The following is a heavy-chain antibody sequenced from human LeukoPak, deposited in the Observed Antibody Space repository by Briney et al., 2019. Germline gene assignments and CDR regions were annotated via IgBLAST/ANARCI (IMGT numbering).Heavy chain of an antibody. D-gene: IGHD2-2*01. Sequence: SETLSLTCTVSGGSIGSGGYYWSWIRQHPGKGLEWIGYIYYSGSTYYNPSLKSRVTISVDTSKNQFSLKLSSVTAADTAVYYCARGGEYCSSTSCSDYWGQGTLVTVSS. J-gene: IGHJ4*02. CDR3: ARGGEYCSSTSCSDY. CDR1: GGSIGSGGYY. CDR2: IYYSGST. V-gene: IGHV4-31*03.